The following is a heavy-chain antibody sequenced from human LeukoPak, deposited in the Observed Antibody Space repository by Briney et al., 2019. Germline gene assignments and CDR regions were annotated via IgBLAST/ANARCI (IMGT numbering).Heavy chain of an antibody. CDR2: IWYDGSNK. D-gene: IGHD4-11*01. Sequence: GRSLRLSCAASGFTFSTYGMHWVRQAPGKGLEWVAVIWYDGSNKYYGDSVKGRFTISRDNSKNTLYMQMDSLRAEDTAVYYCARDAGGAFGNYVNYFDYWGQGTLVTVSS. CDR1: GFTFSTYG. J-gene: IGHJ4*02. V-gene: IGHV3-33*01. CDR3: ARDAGGAFGNYVNYFDY.